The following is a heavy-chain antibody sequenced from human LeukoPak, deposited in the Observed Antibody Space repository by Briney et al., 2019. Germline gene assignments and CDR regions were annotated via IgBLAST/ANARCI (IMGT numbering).Heavy chain of an antibody. Sequence: GGSLRLSCAAPGFTFSSYAMSWVRQAPGKGLEWVSAISGSGGSTYYADSVKGRLTISRDNSKNTLYLQMNSLRAEDTAVYYCAKDHPDIVVVVAADAFDIWGQGTMVTVSS. CDR1: GFTFSSYA. V-gene: IGHV3-23*01. J-gene: IGHJ3*02. CDR2: ISGSGGST. D-gene: IGHD2-15*01. CDR3: AKDHPDIVVVVAADAFDI.